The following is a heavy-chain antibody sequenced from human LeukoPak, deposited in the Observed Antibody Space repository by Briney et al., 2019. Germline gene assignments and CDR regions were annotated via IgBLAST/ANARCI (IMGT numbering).Heavy chain of an antibody. V-gene: IGHV4-39*07. D-gene: IGHD1-1*01. J-gene: IGHJ3*02. CDR1: GGSISSSSYY. CDR3: ARSGQLLIRGEIDAFDI. Sequence: SETLSLTCTVSGGSISSSSYYWGWIRQPPGKGLEWIGSIYYSGSTYYNPSLKSRVTVSVDTSKNQFSLKLSSVTAADTAVYYCARSGQLLIRGEIDAFDIWGQGTMVTVSS. CDR2: IYYSGST.